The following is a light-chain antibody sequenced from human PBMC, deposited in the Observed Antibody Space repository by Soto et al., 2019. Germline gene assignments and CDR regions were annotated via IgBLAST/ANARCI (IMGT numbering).Light chain of an antibody. J-gene: IGKJ1*01. CDR3: QQYGSSPWT. V-gene: IGKV3-20*01. Sequence: EIVLTQSPATLSLSRGERYTLSCRASQRVFTYLAWYQQKPGQAPRLLIYGASSRASGIPDRFSGSGSGTDFTLTISSLEPDDFAVYYCQQYGSSPWTFGQGTKVDI. CDR1: QRVFTY. CDR2: GAS.